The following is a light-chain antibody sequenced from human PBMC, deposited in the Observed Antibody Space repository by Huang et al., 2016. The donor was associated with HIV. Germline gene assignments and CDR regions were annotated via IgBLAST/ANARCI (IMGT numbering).Light chain of an antibody. CDR1: QSVSSN. CDR2: GAS. CDR3: QQYNNWPPIGYT. J-gene: IGKJ2*01. Sequence: EIVMTQSPATLSVSPGERATLSCRASQSVSSNLAWYQQKPGQAPRLLIYGASTRATGIPARFSVSGSGTEFTLTISSLQSEDFAVYYCQQYNNWPPIGYTFGQGTKLEIK. V-gene: IGKV3-15*01.